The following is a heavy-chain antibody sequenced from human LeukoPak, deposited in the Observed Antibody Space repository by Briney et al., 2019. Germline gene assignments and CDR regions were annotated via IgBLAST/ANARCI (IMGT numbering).Heavy chain of an antibody. V-gene: IGHV1-18*01. J-gene: IGHJ4*02. Sequence: ASVKVSCKSSGCTFTSKGVSWVRQAPGEGLEWMGWISANSGNTNHAQKFQGRVTMTTDTSSSTVYMELRSLRSDDTALYYCARDNNYRFDYWGQGTLVTVPS. CDR2: ISANSGNT. CDR3: ARDNNYRFDY. D-gene: IGHD5-24*01. CDR1: GCTFTSKG.